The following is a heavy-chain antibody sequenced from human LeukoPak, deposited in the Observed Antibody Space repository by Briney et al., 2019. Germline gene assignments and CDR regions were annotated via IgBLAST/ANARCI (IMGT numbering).Heavy chain of an antibody. CDR3: ARGSHLTIFGVVIIPSYYYYYMDV. CDR2: MNPNSGNT. J-gene: IGHJ6*03. D-gene: IGHD3-3*01. CDR1: GYTFTSYD. V-gene: IGHV1-8*01. Sequence: ASVKVSCKASGYTFTSYDINWVRQATGQGLEWMGWMNPNSGNTGYAQKFQGRVTITRNTSISTAYMELSSLRSEDTAVYYCARGSHLTIFGVVIIPSYYYYYMDVWGKGTTVTVSS.